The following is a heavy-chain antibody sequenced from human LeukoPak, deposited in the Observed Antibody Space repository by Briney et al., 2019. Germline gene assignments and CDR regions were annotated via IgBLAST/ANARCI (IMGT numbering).Heavy chain of an antibody. CDR2: ISSSSSTI. J-gene: IGHJ5*02. Sequence: GGSLRLSCAASGFTFSSYSMNWVRQAPGKGLEWVSYISSSSSTIYYADSVKGRFTISRDNAKNSLYLQMNSLRAEDTAVYYCARERWDYDPAGAPIRWFDPWGQGTLVTVSS. CDR3: ARERWDYDPAGAPIRWFDP. V-gene: IGHV3-48*01. D-gene: IGHD3-3*01. CDR1: GFTFSSYS.